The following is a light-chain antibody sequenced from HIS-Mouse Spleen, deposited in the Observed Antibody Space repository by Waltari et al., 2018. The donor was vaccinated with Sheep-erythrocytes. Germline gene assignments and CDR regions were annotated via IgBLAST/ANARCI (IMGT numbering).Light chain of an antibody. CDR1: KLGDKY. V-gene: IGLV3-1*01. Sequence: SYELTQPPSVSVSPGQTASITCSGDKLGDKYACWYQQKPGQSPVLVIYQDSKRPAGIPARFSGSNSGNTATLTIGGTQAMDEADYYCQAWDSSTAWVFGGGTKLTVL. CDR2: QDS. J-gene: IGLJ3*02. CDR3: QAWDSSTAWV.